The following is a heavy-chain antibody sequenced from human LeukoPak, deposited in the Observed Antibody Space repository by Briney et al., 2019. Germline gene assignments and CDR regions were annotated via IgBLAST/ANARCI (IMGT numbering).Heavy chain of an antibody. J-gene: IGHJ4*02. CDR2: INPNSGGT. CDR3: ARDRGPTMVRGVNPLDY. CDR1: GYTFTGCY. V-gene: IGHV1-2*02. Sequence: GASVKVSCKASGYTFTGCYMHWVRQAPGQGLEWMGWINPNSGGTNYAQKFQGRVTMTRGTSISTAYMELSRLRSDDTAVYYCARDRGPTMVRGVNPLDYWGQGTLVTVSS. D-gene: IGHD3-10*01.